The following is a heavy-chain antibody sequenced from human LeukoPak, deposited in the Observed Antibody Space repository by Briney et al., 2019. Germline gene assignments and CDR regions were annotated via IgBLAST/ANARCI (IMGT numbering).Heavy chain of an antibody. D-gene: IGHD2-21*01. CDR3: ARNIPDGYYYYMDV. V-gene: IGHV3-23*01. J-gene: IGHJ6*03. CDR2: ISGSGGST. CDR1: GFTFSSYA. Sequence: QTGGSLRLSCAASGFTFSSYAMSWVRQATGKGLEWVTAISGSGGSTYYADSVKGRFTISRGNAKNSLYLQMNSLRAEDTALYYCARNIPDGYYYYMDVWGKGTTVTVSS.